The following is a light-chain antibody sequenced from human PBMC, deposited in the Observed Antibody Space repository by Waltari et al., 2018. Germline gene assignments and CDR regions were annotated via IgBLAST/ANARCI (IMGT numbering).Light chain of an antibody. CDR1: QSVATY. CDR3: QQRTDWLYT. J-gene: IGKJ2*01. CDR2: DGN. V-gene: IGKV3-11*01. Sequence: EVVLTQSPGTLSLFPGERATLSCRASQSVATYLAWFQQRPGQAPRLLIYDGNKSATGIPSRFSGSGYGTAFTLTISSLEPEDFAVYYCQQRTDWLYTFGQGTKLEIK.